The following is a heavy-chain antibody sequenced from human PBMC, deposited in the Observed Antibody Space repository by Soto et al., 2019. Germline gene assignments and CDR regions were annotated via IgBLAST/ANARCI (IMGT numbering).Heavy chain of an antibody. CDR3: AGFGVGDRDDK. J-gene: IGHJ4*02. CDR2: ISLDSGDT. V-gene: IGHV1-2*02. Sequence: ASVKVSCKDSGSTFTGYYVHWVRHAPGRGLEWMGWISLDSGDTHQAQKFQGRVAMTRDTSISTAYMELSSLTSDDTAVYYCAGFGVGDRDDKWGQGTLVTVSS. CDR1: GSTFTGYY. D-gene: IGHD2-8*01.